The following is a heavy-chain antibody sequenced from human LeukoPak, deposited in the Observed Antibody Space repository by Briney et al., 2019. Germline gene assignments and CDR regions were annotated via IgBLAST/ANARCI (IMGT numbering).Heavy chain of an antibody. Sequence: GGTLRLSCAASGFTFSSYSMNWVRQAPGKGLEWVSSISSSSSYIYYADSVKGRFTISRDNAKNSLYLQMNSLRAEDTAVYYCARIGPRGGVDYWGQGTLVTVSS. V-gene: IGHV3-21*01. J-gene: IGHJ4*02. CDR1: GFTFSSYS. D-gene: IGHD2-21*01. CDR2: ISSSSSYI. CDR3: ARIGPRGGVDY.